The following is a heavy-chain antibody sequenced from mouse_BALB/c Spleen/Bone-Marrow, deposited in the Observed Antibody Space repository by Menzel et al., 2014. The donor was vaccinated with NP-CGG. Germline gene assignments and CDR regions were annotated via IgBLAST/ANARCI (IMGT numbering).Heavy chain of an antibody. J-gene: IGHJ3*01. CDR1: GFNIKDTY. CDR3: ARSLYDGYFSWFAR. V-gene: IGHV14-3*02. D-gene: IGHD2-3*01. CDR2: IDPANGNT. Sequence: EVQLQESGAELVKPGASVKLSCTASGFNIKDTYMHWVKQRPEQGLEWIGRIDPANGNTKYDPKFQGKATITADTSSNTAYLQLSSLTSEDTAVYYCARSLYDGYFSWFARWGQGTLVTVSA.